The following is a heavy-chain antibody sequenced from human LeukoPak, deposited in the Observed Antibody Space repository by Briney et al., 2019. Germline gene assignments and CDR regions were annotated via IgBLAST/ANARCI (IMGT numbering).Heavy chain of an antibody. CDR2: VSYSGSP. CDR1: GASINIYTYY. Sequence: SETLSLTCTVSGASINIYTYYWGWIRQPPGKGLEWIGSVSYSGSPYYNPSLTSRATISVDTSKNQFSLKLSSVTAADTAVYYCARAALYGPLDYWGQGTLVTVSS. D-gene: IGHD4-17*01. J-gene: IGHJ4*02. CDR3: ARAALYGPLDY. V-gene: IGHV4-39*07.